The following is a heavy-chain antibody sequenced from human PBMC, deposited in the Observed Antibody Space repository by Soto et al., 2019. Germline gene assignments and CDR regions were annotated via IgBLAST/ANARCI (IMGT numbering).Heavy chain of an antibody. V-gene: IGHV3-9*01. J-gene: IGHJ6*03. CDR2: ISWNSGSI. CDR1: GFTFDDYA. CDR3: AKRGYCSSTSCYRLGYMDV. D-gene: IGHD2-2*01. Sequence: EVQLVESGGGLVQPGRSLRLSCAASGFTFDDYAMHWVRQAPGKGLEWVSGISWNSGSIGYADSVKGRFTISRDNAKNSLYLQMNSLRAEDTALYYCAKRGYCSSTSCYRLGYMDVWGKGTTVTVSS.